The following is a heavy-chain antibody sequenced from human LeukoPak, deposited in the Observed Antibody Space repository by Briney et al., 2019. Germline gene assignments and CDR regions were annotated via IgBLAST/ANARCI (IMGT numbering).Heavy chain of an antibody. CDR1: GFTFSSYA. Sequence: GGSLRLSCAASGFTFSSYAMSWVRQAPGKGLEWVSAISGSGGSTYYADSVKGRFTISRDNSRNTLYLQMNSLRAEDTAVYYCAKDLEYQLPPRDYYYYGMDVWGQGTTVTVSS. V-gene: IGHV3-23*01. D-gene: IGHD2-2*01. J-gene: IGHJ6*02. CDR2: ISGSGGST. CDR3: AKDLEYQLPPRDYYYYGMDV.